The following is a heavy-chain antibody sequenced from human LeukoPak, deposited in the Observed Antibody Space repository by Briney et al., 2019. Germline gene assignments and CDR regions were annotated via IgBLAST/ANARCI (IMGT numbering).Heavy chain of an antibody. CDR1: GYTFTGYY. CDR2: INPNSGGT. Sequence: ASVKVSCKASGYTFTGYYMHWVRQAPGQGLEWMGWINPNSGGTNYAQKFQGWVTMTRDTSISTAYMELSRLRSDDPAVYSCARDRDYYGSGSLDYWGQGTLVTVSS. V-gene: IGHV1-2*04. CDR3: ARDRDYYGSGSLDY. J-gene: IGHJ4*02. D-gene: IGHD3-10*01.